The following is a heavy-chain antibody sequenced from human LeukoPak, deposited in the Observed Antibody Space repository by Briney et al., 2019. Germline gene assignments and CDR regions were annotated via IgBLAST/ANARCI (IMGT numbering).Heavy chain of an antibody. V-gene: IGHV3-30*18. Sequence: PGGSVRLSCAASGFTFSSYGMHWVRQAPGKGLEWVAVISYDGSNKYYADSVKGRFTISRDNSKNTLYLQMNSLRAEDTAVYYCAKDGNLVYWGQRTMVTVSS. CDR1: GFTFSSYG. CDR3: AKDGNLVY. CDR2: ISYDGSNK. J-gene: IGHJ4*02.